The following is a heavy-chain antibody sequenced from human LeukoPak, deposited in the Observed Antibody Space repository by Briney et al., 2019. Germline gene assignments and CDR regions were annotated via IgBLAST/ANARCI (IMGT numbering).Heavy chain of an antibody. CDR3: ARDNSVGAIAWWFDP. CDR2: INPTGTGT. Sequence: GASVKVSCKASGYTFINNWMHWVRQAPGQGLEWIGLINPTGTGTLYAQKFQGRVTMTRDMSTSTDYMELSSLRSEDTAVYYCARDNSVGAIAWWFDPWGQGTLVTVSS. J-gene: IGHJ5*02. CDR1: GYTFINNW. D-gene: IGHD1-26*01. V-gene: IGHV1-46*01.